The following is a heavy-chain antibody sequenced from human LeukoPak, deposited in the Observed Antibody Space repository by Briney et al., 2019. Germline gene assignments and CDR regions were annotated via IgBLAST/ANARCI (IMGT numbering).Heavy chain of an antibody. CDR1: GGSFSGYY. Sequence: SETLSLTCAVYGGSFSGYYWSWIRQPPGKGLEWIGEINHSGSTNYNPSLKSRVTISVDTSKNQFSLKLSSVTAADTAVYYCAGIWFGARHFDYWGQGTLVTVSS. D-gene: IGHD3-10*01. CDR2: INHSGST. J-gene: IGHJ4*02. V-gene: IGHV4-34*01. CDR3: AGIWFGARHFDY.